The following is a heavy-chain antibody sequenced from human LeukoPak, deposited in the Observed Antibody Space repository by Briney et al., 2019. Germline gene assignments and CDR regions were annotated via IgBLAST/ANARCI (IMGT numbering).Heavy chain of an antibody. D-gene: IGHD5-12*01. CDR1: GYTFTNYG. CDR2: IIPFLDTS. J-gene: IGHJ5*02. CDR3: ARAQAGDYDWPLDL. V-gene: IGHV1-69*05. Sequence: SVKVSCKASGYTFTNYGVSWVRQAPGQGLEWMGAIIPFLDTSNYPPKFQDRVTITTDESTSTAYMELSSLRSDDTAVYYCARAQAGDYDWPLDLWGQGTLVTVSS.